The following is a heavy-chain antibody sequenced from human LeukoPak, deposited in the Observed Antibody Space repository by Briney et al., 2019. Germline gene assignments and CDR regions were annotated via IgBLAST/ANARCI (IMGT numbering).Heavy chain of an antibody. J-gene: IGHJ6*02. CDR3: ASSRTDSSGWYPRYYYYYGMDV. Sequence: TGGSLRLSCAASGFTFSSYAMHWHRQAPGKGLEWVAVISYDGSNKYYADSVKGRFTISRDNSKNTLYLQMNSLRAEDTAVYYCASSRTDSSGWYPRYYYYYGMDVWGQGTRVTVSS. V-gene: IGHV3-30-3*01. CDR1: GFTFSSYA. CDR2: ISYDGSNK. D-gene: IGHD6-19*01.